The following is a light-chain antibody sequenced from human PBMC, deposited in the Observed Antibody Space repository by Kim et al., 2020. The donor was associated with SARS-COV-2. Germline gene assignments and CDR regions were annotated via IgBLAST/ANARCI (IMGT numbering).Light chain of an antibody. J-gene: IGLJ3*02. V-gene: IGLV1-40*01. CDR2: GNN. CDR1: RSNIGAGYD. Sequence: QRVTFSCTGSRSNIGAGYDVHWYQHLPRTAPKLLIYGNNNRPSGVPDRFSASKSDSSASLAISGLRAEDEAEYYCHSYDNNLSAPVFGGGTQLTVL. CDR3: HSYDNNLSAPV.